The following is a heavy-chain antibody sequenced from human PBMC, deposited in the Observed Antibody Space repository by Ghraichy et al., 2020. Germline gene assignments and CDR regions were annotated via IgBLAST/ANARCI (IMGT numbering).Heavy chain of an antibody. Sequence: SETLSLTCTVSGGSVSSGSYYWSWIRQPPGKGLEWIGYIYYSGSTNYNPSLKSRVTISVDTSKNQFSLKLSSVTAADTAVYYCARGYGDYLYNWFDPWGQGTLVTVSS. V-gene: IGHV4-61*01. CDR2: IYYSGST. J-gene: IGHJ5*02. D-gene: IGHD4-17*01. CDR1: GGSVSSGSYY. CDR3: ARGYGDYLYNWFDP.